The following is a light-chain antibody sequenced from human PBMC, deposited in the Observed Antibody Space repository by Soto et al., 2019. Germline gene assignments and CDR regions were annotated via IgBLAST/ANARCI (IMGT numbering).Light chain of an antibody. CDR1: QSVSSSY. CDR2: GAS. J-gene: IGKJ4*01. Sequence: EIVMTQSPGTLSLSPGERATLSCRASQSVSSSYLAWYQQKPGQTPRLLIYGASNRATGIPDRFSGSGSGTDFTLTISRLEPEDFAVYYCQQYGSPLTVGGGTKVDIK. CDR3: QQYGSPLT. V-gene: IGKV3-20*01.